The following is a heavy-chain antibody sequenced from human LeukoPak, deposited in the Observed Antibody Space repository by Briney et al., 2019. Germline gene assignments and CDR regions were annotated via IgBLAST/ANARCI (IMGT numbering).Heavy chain of an antibody. V-gene: IGHV4-34*01. CDR2: INHSGST. CDR3: ARFMVRGVTHRPFDY. J-gene: IGHJ4*02. D-gene: IGHD3-10*01. Sequence: PSETLSLTCAVSGGSFSGYYWSWIRQPPGKGLEWIGEINHSGSTNYNPSLKSRVTISVDTSKNQFSLKLSSVTAADTAVYYCARFMVRGVTHRPFDYWGQGTLVTVSS. CDR1: GGSFSGYY.